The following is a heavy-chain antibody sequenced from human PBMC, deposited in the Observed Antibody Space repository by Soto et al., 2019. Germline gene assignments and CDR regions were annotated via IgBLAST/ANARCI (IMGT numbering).Heavy chain of an antibody. V-gene: IGHV3-66*01. CDR2: IYATGST. CDR1: GFTVSSNY. Sequence: PGGSLRLSCAASGFTVSSNYMSWVRQAPGKGLEWVSVIYATGSTHYAGSVKGRFAISRDSSKNTLYLQMNSLRAEDTAVYYCARESESSGLALDYWGQGTQVTVS. D-gene: IGHD3-22*01. CDR3: ARESESSGLALDY. J-gene: IGHJ4*02.